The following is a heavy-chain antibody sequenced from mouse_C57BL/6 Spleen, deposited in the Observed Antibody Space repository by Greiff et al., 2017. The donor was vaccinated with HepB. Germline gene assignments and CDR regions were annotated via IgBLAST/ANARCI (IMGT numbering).Heavy chain of an antibody. CDR2: IWRGGST. D-gene: IGHD2-1*01. CDR3: TKKTDLLWQGWYFDV. J-gene: IGHJ1*03. CDR1: GFSLTSYG. V-gene: IGHV2-5*01. Sequence: VQLQQSGPGLVQPSQSLSITCTVSGFSLTSYGVHWVRQSPGKGLEWLGVIWRGGSTDYNAAFMSRLSITKDNSQSQVFFKMNSLQADDTAIYYCTKKTDLLWQGWYFDVWGTGTTVTVSS.